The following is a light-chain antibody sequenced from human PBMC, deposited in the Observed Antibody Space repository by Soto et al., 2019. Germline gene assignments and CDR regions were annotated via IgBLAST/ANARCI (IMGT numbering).Light chain of an antibody. CDR3: QQSYSTTIT. CDR1: QSXSXV. Sequence: IQMTQSSSSLSASVGDRVTITCLAIQSXSXVLNWYHQKPGKAPKLLIYAASSLQSGVPSRFSGSGSGTDFTLTISSLQPEDFATYYCQQSYSTTITFGQGTRLEIK. CDR2: AAS. V-gene: IGKV1-39*01. J-gene: IGKJ5*01.